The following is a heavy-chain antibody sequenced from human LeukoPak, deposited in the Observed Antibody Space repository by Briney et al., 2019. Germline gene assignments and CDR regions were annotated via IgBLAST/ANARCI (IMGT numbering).Heavy chain of an antibody. D-gene: IGHD3-22*01. J-gene: IGHJ3*02. CDR3: ARHLLSTYYYDSSGYLDAFDI. V-gene: IGHV5-51*01. CDR2: IYPGDSDT. CDR1: GYSFTSYW. Sequence: GESLRISCKGSGYSFTSYWIGWVRQMPGKGLEWMGIIYPGDSDTRYSPSFQGQVTISADKSISTAYLQWSSLKASDTAMYYCARHLLSTYYYDSSGYLDAFDIWGQGTMVTVSS.